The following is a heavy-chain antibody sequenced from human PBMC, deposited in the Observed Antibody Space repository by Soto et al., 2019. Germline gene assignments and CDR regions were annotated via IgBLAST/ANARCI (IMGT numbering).Heavy chain of an antibody. V-gene: IGHV4-59*01. CDR2: IYYSGST. J-gene: IGHJ1*01. CDR3: ARDRVESGYPEYFQH. CDR1: GGSIDSYY. Sequence: SETLSLTCTVSGGSIDSYYWSWIRQPPGKGLEWIGYIYYSGSTNYNPSLKSRVTISVDTSKNQFSLKLNSVTAADTAVYYCARDRVESGYPEYFQHWGQGTLVTVSS. D-gene: IGHD3-22*01.